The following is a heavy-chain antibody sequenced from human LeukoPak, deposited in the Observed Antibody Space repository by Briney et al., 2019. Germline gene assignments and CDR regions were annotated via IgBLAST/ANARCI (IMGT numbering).Heavy chain of an antibody. V-gene: IGHV1-2*02. CDR3: ARRSFSGWTHFDY. CDR1: GYTFTGYY. CDR2: INPNSGGT. D-gene: IGHD6-19*01. J-gene: IGHJ4*02. Sequence: ASVKLSCKASGYTFTGYYMHWVRQAPGQGLEWMGWINPNSGGTNYAQKFQGRVTMTRDTSISTAYMELSRLRSDDTGVYYCARRSFSGWTHFDYWGQGTLVTVSS.